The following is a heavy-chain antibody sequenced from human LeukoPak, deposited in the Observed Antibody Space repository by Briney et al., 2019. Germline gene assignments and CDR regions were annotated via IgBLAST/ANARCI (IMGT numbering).Heavy chain of an antibody. J-gene: IGHJ4*02. Sequence: PGGSLRLSCAASGFTFSGYSMNWVRQAPGKGLEWVSSISSSSSYIYYADSVKGRFTISRDNAKNSLYLQMNSLRAEDTAVYYCARENYDFWSGYYGYFDYWGQGTLVTVSS. D-gene: IGHD3-3*01. CDR2: ISSSSSYI. CDR3: ARENYDFWSGYYGYFDY. CDR1: GFTFSGYS. V-gene: IGHV3-21*01.